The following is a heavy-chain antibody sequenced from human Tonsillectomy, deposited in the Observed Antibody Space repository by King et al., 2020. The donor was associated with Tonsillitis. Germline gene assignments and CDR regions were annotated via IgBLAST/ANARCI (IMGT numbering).Heavy chain of an antibody. CDR2: IWYDGSNK. V-gene: IGHV3-33*01. D-gene: IGHD2/OR15-2a*01. CDR3: ARAIQSANSDGFDI. Sequence: VQLVESGGGVVQPGRSLRLSCAASGFTFSSYGMHWARQAPGKGLEWVAAIWYDGSNKYYVDSVKGRFTISRDNSKNILYLQMDSLRAEDTAMYHCARAIQSANSDGFDIWGQGTMVTVSS. J-gene: IGHJ3*02. CDR1: GFTFSSYG.